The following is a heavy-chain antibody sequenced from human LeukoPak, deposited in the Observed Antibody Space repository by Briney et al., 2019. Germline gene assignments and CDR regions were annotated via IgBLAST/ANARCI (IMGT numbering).Heavy chain of an antibody. Sequence: PGGSLRLSCAASGFTFSSYSMNWVRQAPGKGLEWVSSISSSSYIYYADSVKGRFTISRDNAKNSLYLQMNSLRAEDTAVYYCARDFSQDYDFWSGYPPAFDIWGQGTMVTVSS. D-gene: IGHD3-3*01. CDR1: GFTFSSYS. CDR2: ISSSSYI. V-gene: IGHV3-21*01. CDR3: ARDFSQDYDFWSGYPPAFDI. J-gene: IGHJ3*02.